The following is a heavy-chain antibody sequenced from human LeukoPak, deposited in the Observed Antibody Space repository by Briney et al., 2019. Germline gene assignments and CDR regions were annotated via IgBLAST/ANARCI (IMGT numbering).Heavy chain of an antibody. D-gene: IGHD5-18*01. J-gene: IGHJ4*02. CDR3: ARDLSGIAGYTYGRGIDY. V-gene: IGHV3-7*01. Sequence: GGSLRLSCAASGFTFSSHWMSWVRQAPGKGLEWVANIKKDGSEKYYVDAVKGRFTISRDNAKTSLYLQMNSLRAEDTAVHYCARDLSGIAGYTYGRGIDYWGQGTLVTVSS. CDR1: GFTFSSHW. CDR2: IKKDGSEK.